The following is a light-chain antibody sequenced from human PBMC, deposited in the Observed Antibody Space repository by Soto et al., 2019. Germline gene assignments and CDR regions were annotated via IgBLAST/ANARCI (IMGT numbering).Light chain of an antibody. V-gene: IGKV3-15*01. CDR3: QHYNNGPRT. CDR1: QSVSSN. J-gene: IGKJ1*01. Sequence: EIVITQSPATLSVSPGERATLSCRASQSVSSNLAWYQQKPGQDPRILIYGASTRATGIPARFSGSASGTKFTLTISSLQSEDFAVYYCQHYNNGPRTFGQGTKVEIK. CDR2: GAS.